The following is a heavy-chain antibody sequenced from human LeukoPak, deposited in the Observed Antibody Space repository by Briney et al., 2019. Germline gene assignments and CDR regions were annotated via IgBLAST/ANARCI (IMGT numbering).Heavy chain of an antibody. V-gene: IGHV4-59*01. J-gene: IGHJ4*03. D-gene: IGHD3-10*01. Sequence: SETLSLTCTVSGGSISSYYWSWIRQPPGKGLEWIGYIYYSGSTNYNPSLKSRVTISVDTSKNQFSLKLSSVTAADTAVYYCARGLWFGDTYYFDYWGKGTTVTISS. CDR3: ARGLWFGDTYYFDY. CDR2: IYYSGST. CDR1: GGSISSYY.